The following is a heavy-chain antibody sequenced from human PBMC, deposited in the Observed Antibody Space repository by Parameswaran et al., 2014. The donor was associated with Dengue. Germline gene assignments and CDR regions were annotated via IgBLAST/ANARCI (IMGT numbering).Heavy chain of an antibody. V-gene: IGHV3-23*01. J-gene: IGHJ4*02. CDR3: AKAVHDYGGPADY. Sequence: RWIRQPPGKGLEWVSAISGSGGSTYYADSVKGRFTISRDNSKNTLYLQMNSLRAEDTAVYYRAKAVHDYGGPADYWGQGTLVTVSS. CDR2: ISGSGGST. D-gene: IGHD4-23*01.